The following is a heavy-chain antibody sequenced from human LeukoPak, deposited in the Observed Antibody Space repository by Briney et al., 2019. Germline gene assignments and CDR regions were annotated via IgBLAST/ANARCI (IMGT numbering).Heavy chain of an antibody. J-gene: IGHJ6*02. Sequence: GGSLRLSCAASGFTVSSNYMSWVRQAPGKGLEWLSYISSSSSYTNYADSVKGRFTISRDNAKNSLYLQMNSLRAEDTAVYYCARDLYDSGPDDVWGQGTAVTVSS. CDR1: GFTVSSNY. D-gene: IGHD3-22*01. V-gene: IGHV3-11*05. CDR2: ISSSSSYT. CDR3: ARDLYDSGPDDV.